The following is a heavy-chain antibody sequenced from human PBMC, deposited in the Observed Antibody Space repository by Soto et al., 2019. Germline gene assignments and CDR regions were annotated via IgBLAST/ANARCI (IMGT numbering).Heavy chain of an antibody. CDR1: GFTFSSYA. Sequence: GGSLRLSCAASGFTFSSYAMHWVRQAPGKGLEWVAVISYDGSNKYYADSVKGRFTISRDNSKNTLYLQMNSLRAEDTAVYYCARDLDSGSYLDYYGMDVWGQGTTVTVSS. V-gene: IGHV3-30-3*01. CDR2: ISYDGSNK. CDR3: ARDLDSGSYLDYYGMDV. J-gene: IGHJ6*02. D-gene: IGHD1-26*01.